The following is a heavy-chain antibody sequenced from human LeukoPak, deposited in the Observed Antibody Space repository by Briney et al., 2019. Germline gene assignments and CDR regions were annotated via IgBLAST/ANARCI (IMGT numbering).Heavy chain of an antibody. CDR2: IYTSGST. CDR1: GGSISSGSYY. J-gene: IGHJ6*03. V-gene: IGHV4-61*02. CDR3: ASAYWRGDCISVGAYYYYYMDV. Sequence: SETLSLTCTVSGGSISSGSYYWSWIRQPAGKGLEWIGRIYTSGSTNYNPSLKSRVTISVDTSKNQFSLKLSSVTAADTAVYYCASAYWRGDCISVGAYYYYYMDVWGKGTTVTVSS. D-gene: IGHD2-21*02.